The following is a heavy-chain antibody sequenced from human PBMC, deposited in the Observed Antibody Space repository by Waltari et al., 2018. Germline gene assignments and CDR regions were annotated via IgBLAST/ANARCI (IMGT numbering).Heavy chain of an antibody. V-gene: IGHV3-21*01. CDR3: AREWGVMVGTAGFYFDY. CDR1: GFTFSSYT. Sequence: EVQLVGSGGGLVKPGGSLRLSCAASGFTFSSYTMNWVRQAPGKGLEGFSSMSRGSSYIYYADSVKGRFTSSRDNAKNSLYLQMNSLRVEDTAVYYCAREWGVMVGTAGFYFDYWGQGALVTVSS. D-gene: IGHD2-15*01. J-gene: IGHJ4*02. CDR2: MSRGSSYI.